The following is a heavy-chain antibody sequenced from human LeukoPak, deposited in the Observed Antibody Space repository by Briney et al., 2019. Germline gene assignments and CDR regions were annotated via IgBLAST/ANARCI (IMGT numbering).Heavy chain of an antibody. D-gene: IGHD5-12*01. CDR2: ISSSGRSI. V-gene: IGHV3-48*03. CDR1: GFTFNIYE. Sequence: GGSLILSCAASGFTFNIYEMNWARQAPGKGPEWISYISSSGRSIYYADSVKGRFTISRDNAKNSVYLQMNSLRVEDTAIYYCAKEDIAGNGFPFDSWGQGTMVTVSS. J-gene: IGHJ4*02. CDR3: AKEDIAGNGFPFDS.